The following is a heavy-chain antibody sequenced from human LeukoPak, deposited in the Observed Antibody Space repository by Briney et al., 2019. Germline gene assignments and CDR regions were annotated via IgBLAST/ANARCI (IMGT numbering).Heavy chain of an antibody. Sequence: GGSLRLSCAASGFTFSSFGMHWVRQAPGKGLEWVALIRHDGSNKYYADSVKGRFTISRDNSKNTLYVQMNSLRPEDTAVYYCAKAGGPWQLFGYHDFDYWGQGTLVTVSS. CDR2: IRHDGSNK. CDR3: AKAGGPWQLFGYHDFDY. CDR1: GFTFSSFG. V-gene: IGHV3-30*02. D-gene: IGHD3-3*01. J-gene: IGHJ4*02.